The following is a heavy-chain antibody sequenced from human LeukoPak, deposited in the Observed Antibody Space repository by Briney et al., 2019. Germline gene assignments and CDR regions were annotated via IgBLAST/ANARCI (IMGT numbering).Heavy chain of an antibody. CDR3: ASSYSSSWYRDAFDI. V-gene: IGHV3-7*01. D-gene: IGHD6-13*01. CDR2: IKQDGSEK. CDR1: GFTLSSYW. Sequence: GGSLRLSCAASGFTLSSYWMSWVRQAPGKGLEWVANIKQDGSEKYYVDSVKGRFTISRDNAKNSLYLQMNSLRAEDTAVYYCASSYSSSWYRDAFDIWGQGTMVTVSS. J-gene: IGHJ3*02.